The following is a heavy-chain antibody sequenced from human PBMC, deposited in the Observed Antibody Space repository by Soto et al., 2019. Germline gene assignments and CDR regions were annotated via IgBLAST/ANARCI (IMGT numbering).Heavy chain of an antibody. D-gene: IGHD2-21*02. Sequence: EVQLLESGGGLVQPGGSLRLSCAASGFTFSSYAMSWVRQAPGKGLEWVSAISGSGGSTYYADSVKGRFTISRDNSKNTLYLQMNSLRAEDTAVYYCAAVREAYCGGDCSLGYWGQGTLVTVSS. CDR1: GFTFSSYA. V-gene: IGHV3-23*01. J-gene: IGHJ4*02. CDR2: ISGSGGST. CDR3: AAVREAYCGGDCSLGY.